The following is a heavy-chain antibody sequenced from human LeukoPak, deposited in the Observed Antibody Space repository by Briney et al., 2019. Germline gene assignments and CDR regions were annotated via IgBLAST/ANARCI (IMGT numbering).Heavy chain of an antibody. CDR2: ISAYNGNT. CDR1: GYTFTSYG. J-gene: IGHJ5*02. D-gene: IGHD5-12*01. Sequence: ASVKVSCKASGYTFTSYGISWVRQAPGQGLEWMGWISAYNGNTNYAQKLQGRVTMTTDTPTSTAYMELRSLRSDDTAVYYCAGDPGYDWLMIRFDPWGQGTLVTVSS. CDR3: AGDPGYDWLMIRFDP. V-gene: IGHV1-18*01.